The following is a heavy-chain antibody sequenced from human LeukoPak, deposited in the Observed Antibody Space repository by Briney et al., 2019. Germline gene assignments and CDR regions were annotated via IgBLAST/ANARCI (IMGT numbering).Heavy chain of an antibody. V-gene: IGHV3-48*03. CDR1: GFTFSSYE. J-gene: IGHJ4*02. CDR3: ARGGYSYGFDY. D-gene: IGHD5-18*01. CDR2: ISSSGSTI. Sequence: PGGSLRLSCAASGFTFSSYEMNWVRQAPGKGLEGVSYISSSGSTIYYADSVKGRFTISRDNAKNSLYLQMNSLRAEDTAVYYCARGGYSYGFDYWGQGTLVTVSS.